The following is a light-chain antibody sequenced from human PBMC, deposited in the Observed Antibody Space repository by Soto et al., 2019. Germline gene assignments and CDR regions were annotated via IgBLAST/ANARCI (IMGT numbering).Light chain of an antibody. Sequence: EIVLTQSPGTLSLSPGDRATLSCRASQSVNSKFLAWCQQKPGQAPRLLIYGATSRPNRVPDRFSASGSGTDFTLTISRLEPEDFAVYYCQQSGGSPALTFGGGTKVDIK. CDR1: QSVNSKF. V-gene: IGKV3-20*01. J-gene: IGKJ4*01. CDR2: GAT. CDR3: QQSGGSPALT.